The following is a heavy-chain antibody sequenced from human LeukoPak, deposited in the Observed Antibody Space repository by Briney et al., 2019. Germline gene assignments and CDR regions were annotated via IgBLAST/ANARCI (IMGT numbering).Heavy chain of an antibody. CDR2: VNSDGSST. CDR1: GFTFSTYW. J-gene: IGHJ4*02. V-gene: IGHV3-74*01. CDR3: ASLSGGIDY. D-gene: IGHD5-12*01. Sequence: GGSLRLSCAASGFTFSTYWMHWVRQTPGKGLVWVSRVNSDGSSTDYAASVKGRFTISRDNAKNTLYLQMNSLRAEDTAVSYCASLSGGIDYWGQGTLVTVSS.